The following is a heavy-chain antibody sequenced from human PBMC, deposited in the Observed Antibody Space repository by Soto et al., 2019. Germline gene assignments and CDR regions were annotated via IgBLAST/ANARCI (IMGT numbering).Heavy chain of an antibody. J-gene: IGHJ4*02. CDR3: AIDGRIRRSSGWYKGYYFDY. V-gene: IGHV4-34*01. Sequence: SETLSLTCAVYGGSFSGYYWSWIRQPPGKGLEWIGEINHSGSTNYNPSLKSRVTISVDTSKNQFSLKLSSVTAADTAVYYCAIDGRIRRSSGWYKGYYFDYWGQGTLVTVSS. CDR1: GGSFSGYY. CDR2: INHSGST. D-gene: IGHD6-19*01.